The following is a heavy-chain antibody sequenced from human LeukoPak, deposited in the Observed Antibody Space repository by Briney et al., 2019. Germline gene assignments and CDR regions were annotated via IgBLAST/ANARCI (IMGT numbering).Heavy chain of an antibody. Sequence: GGSPRLSCAASGFTFDDYGMSWVRQAPGKGLEWVSAISGSGGSTYYADSVKGRFTISRDNSKNTLYLQMNSLRAEDTAVYYCAKGFIQTTFDYWGQGTLVTVSS. V-gene: IGHV3-23*01. CDR2: ISGSGGST. D-gene: IGHD1-14*01. CDR1: GFTFDDYG. J-gene: IGHJ4*02. CDR3: AKGFIQTTFDY.